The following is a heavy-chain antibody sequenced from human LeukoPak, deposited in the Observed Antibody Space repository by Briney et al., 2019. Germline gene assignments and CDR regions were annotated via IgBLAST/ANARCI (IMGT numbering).Heavy chain of an antibody. J-gene: IGHJ6*03. D-gene: IGHD3-16*02. CDR1: GGTFSSYA. CDR3: ARGGTDDYVWGSYRDNYYYYYYMDV. CDR2: IIPIFGTT. V-gene: IGHV1-69*05. Sequence: SVKVSCKASGGTFSSYAISWVRQAPGQGLEWMGGIIPIFGTTNYAQKFQGRVTITTDESTSTAYMELSSLRSEDTAVYYCARGGTDDYVWGSYRDNYYYYYYMDVWGKGTTVTVSS.